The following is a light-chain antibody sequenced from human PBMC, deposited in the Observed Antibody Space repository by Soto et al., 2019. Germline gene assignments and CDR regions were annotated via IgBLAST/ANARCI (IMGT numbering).Light chain of an antibody. Sequence: DIQLTQSPSSLSASIGARVTITCRASQSISNYLNWYQQKPGNAPKLLIYAASSLQSGVPSRFSGSGSGTDFTLTISSLQPEDFATYYCQQSYSTPQTVGQGTKVDIK. CDR2: AAS. V-gene: IGKV1-39*01. CDR3: QQSYSTPQT. CDR1: QSISNY. J-gene: IGKJ1*01.